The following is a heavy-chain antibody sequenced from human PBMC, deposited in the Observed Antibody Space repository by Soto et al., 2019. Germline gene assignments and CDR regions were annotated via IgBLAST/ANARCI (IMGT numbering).Heavy chain of an antibody. CDR2: IHPGDSDT. J-gene: IGHJ5*02. V-gene: IGHV5-51*01. CDR1: GYSFTNYW. CDR3: ARHNRYSSTWFEGWFDP. Sequence: PGESLKISCQGSGYSFTNYWVGWVRQITGRGLEWMGIIHPGDSDTRYSPFFQGQVTIPADKSISTAYLQWSSLKASDTAMYYCARHNRYSSTWFEGWFDPWGQGTLVTVSS. D-gene: IGHD6-13*01.